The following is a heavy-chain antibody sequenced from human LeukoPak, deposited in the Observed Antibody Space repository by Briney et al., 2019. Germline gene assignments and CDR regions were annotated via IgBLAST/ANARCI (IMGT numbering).Heavy chain of an antibody. Sequence: ETLSLTCAVSGASIISNNWWSWVRQAPGKGLEWVSGISGSGDNTYYADSVKGRFTISRDNSKNTLYVQVNSLGTEDTAAYYCAKGSYYDSSGSFYFDYWGQGTLVTVSS. CDR1: GASIISNN. CDR2: ISGSGDNT. V-gene: IGHV3-23*01. D-gene: IGHD3-22*01. J-gene: IGHJ4*02. CDR3: AKGSYYDSSGSFYFDY.